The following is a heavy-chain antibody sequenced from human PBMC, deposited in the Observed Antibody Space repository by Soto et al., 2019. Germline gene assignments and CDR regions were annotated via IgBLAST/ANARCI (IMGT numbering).Heavy chain of an antibody. D-gene: IGHD5-12*01. Sequence: GGSLRLSCAASGFTFSSYAMHWVRQAPGKGLEWVAVISYDGSNKYYADSVKGRSTISRDNSKNTLYLQMNSLRAEDTAVYYCASERGYSGHGLFDYWGQGTLVTVSS. J-gene: IGHJ4*02. CDR3: ASERGYSGHGLFDY. V-gene: IGHV3-30-3*01. CDR1: GFTFSSYA. CDR2: ISYDGSNK.